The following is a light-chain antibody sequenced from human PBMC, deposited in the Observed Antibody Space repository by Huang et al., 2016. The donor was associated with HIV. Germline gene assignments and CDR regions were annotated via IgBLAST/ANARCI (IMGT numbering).Light chain of an antibody. V-gene: IGKV1-39*01. CDR2: ASS. J-gene: IGKJ1*01. Sequence: IQMTQSPSSLSAFVGDRGTITCRASQSITTYLNWYQQKIGESPKLLIYASSILQSGVPLRFGGSGSGTNFSLTITNLQSEDFAVYYCQQSYSIPWTFGQGTRVEI. CDR3: QQSYSIPWT. CDR1: QSITTY.